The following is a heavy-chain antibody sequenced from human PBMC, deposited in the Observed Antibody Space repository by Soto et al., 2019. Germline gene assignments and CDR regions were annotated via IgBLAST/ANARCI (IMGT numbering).Heavy chain of an antibody. CDR3: AGGMAGLDV. V-gene: IGHV3-74*01. CDR2: INSDGSHT. CDR1: GLSFNIYW. J-gene: IGHJ6*02. Sequence: DVQLVESGGGVVQPGGSLRLSCAASGLSFNIYWMHWVRQGPGKGLVWLARINSDGSHTIYVDSVKGRFTISRDNAKHTVFLQMDSLRDEDTGVYYCAGGMAGLDVWGQGTTGTVSS.